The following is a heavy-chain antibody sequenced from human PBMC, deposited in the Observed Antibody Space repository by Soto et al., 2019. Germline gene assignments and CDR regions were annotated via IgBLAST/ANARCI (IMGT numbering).Heavy chain of an antibody. CDR1: GYTLTELS. D-gene: IGHD3-9*01. CDR2: FDPEDGET. Sequence: ASVKVSCKVSGYTLTELSMHWVRQAPGKGLEWMGGFDPEDGETIYAQKFQGRVTMTEDTSTDTAYMELSSVRSEDTAVYYCAAVLRYFDWSPNHDAFDIWGQGTMVTVSS. J-gene: IGHJ3*02. V-gene: IGHV1-24*01. CDR3: AAVLRYFDWSPNHDAFDI.